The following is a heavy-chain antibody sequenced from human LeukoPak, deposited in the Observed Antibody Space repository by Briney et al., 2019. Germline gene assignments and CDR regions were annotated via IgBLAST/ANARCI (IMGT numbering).Heavy chain of an antibody. CDR2: IMPLFGTA. CDR3: ASDVHGDYGSGWFDP. CDR1: GGTFNNSA. Sequence: SVKVSCKTSGGTFNNSAISWVRQAPGQGLEWLGGIMPLFGTAGYAQKFQGRVTITKDESTRTVYLELTSLTSDDTAVYYCASDVHGDYGSGWFDPWGQGILVSVSS. V-gene: IGHV1-69*05. D-gene: IGHD4-17*01. J-gene: IGHJ5*02.